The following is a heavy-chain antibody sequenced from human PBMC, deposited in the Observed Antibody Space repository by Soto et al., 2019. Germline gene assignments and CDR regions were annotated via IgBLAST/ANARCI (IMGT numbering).Heavy chain of an antibody. J-gene: IGHJ5*02. CDR3: ARRNETPNRFDP. Sequence: SETLSLTCSVSGDSLRTGSYYWSWIRQPPGKGLEWIGYVYYTGSTNYNPSLKSRVTMSVDTSKNQFSLKLSSVTAADTAVYYCARRNETPNRFDPWGQGTVVTVSS. CDR1: GDSLRTGSYY. V-gene: IGHV4-61*01. D-gene: IGHD2-15*01. CDR2: VYYTGST.